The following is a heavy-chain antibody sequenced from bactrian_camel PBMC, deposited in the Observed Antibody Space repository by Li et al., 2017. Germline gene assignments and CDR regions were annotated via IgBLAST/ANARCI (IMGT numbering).Heavy chain of an antibody. D-gene: IGHD5*01. CDR3: ATATGERLSHGFSIYSFGY. CDR1: GYTYSGGYC. J-gene: IGHJ6*01. Sequence: HVQLVESGGDSVQPGGSLRLSCAASGYTYSGGYCMGWFRQAPGKEREGVAAIDTDGTTSYADSVKGRFTISRDNAKNALYLQMNSLKSDDSAVYYCATATGERLSHGFSIYSFGYYGQGTQVTVS. V-gene: IGHV3S26*01. CDR2: IDTDGTT.